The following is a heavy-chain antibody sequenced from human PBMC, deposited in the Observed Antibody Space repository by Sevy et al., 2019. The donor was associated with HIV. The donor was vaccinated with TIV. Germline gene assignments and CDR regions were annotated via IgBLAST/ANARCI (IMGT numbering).Heavy chain of an antibody. Sequence: GESLKISCKGSGYSFTSYWIGWVRQMPGKGLEWMGNIYPGGSDTRYSPSFQGQVTISADKSISTAYLQWSSLKASDTAMYYCARRYYYGSGSNAFDIWGQGTMVTVSS. CDR1: GYSFTSYW. CDR2: IYPGGSDT. CDR3: ARRYYYGSGSNAFDI. V-gene: IGHV5-51*01. J-gene: IGHJ3*02. D-gene: IGHD3-10*01.